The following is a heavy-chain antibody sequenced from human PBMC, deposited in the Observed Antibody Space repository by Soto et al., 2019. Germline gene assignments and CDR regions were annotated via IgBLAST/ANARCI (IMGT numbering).Heavy chain of an antibody. CDR2: ISSSSSYI. CDR1: GFTFNSYS. D-gene: IGHD5-18*01. V-gene: IGHV3-21*01. Sequence: WGSLRLSCAASGFTFNSYSINFVRHAPWKWLEWVSSISSSSSYIYYADSVKGRFTISRDNAKNSLYLQMNSLRAEDTAVYYCARDGLLGYWGQGTLVTVSS. CDR3: ARDGLLGY. J-gene: IGHJ4*02.